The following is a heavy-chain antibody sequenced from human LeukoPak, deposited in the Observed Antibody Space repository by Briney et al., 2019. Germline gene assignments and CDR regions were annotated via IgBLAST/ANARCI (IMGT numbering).Heavy chain of an antibody. J-gene: IGHJ4*02. CDR1: GFTFSTYS. CDR3: ARDTYGDYSFDY. V-gene: IGHV3-48*01. Sequence: PGGSLRLSCAASGFTFSTYSMNWVRQAPGKGLEWVSYISGSGSTIYYADSVKGRFTISRDHAKNSLYLQMDSLRAEDTAVYCCARDTYGDYSFDYWGQGTLVTVSS. CDR2: ISGSGSTI. D-gene: IGHD4-17*01.